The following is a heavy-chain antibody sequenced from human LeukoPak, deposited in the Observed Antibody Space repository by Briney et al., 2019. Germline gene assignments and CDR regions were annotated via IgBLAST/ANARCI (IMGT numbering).Heavy chain of an antibody. CDR3: ARDPHGYCTGRRCYFFDY. CDR2: MNPNSGNT. CDR1: GYTFTSYD. Sequence: GASVKVSCKASGYTFTSYDINWVRQATGQGLEWMGWMNPNSGNTGYAQKFQGRVTMTRNTSISTAYMELSSLRSDDTAVYYCARDPHGYCTGRRCYFFDYWGQGTVVTVSS. V-gene: IGHV1-8*01. D-gene: IGHD2-8*02. J-gene: IGHJ4*02.